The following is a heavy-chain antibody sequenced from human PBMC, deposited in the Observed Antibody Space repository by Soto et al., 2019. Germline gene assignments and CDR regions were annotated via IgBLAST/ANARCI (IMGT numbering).Heavy chain of an antibody. CDR3: ASDPFYYASGY. J-gene: IGHJ4*02. Sequence: QVQLVESGGGLVKPGGSLRLSCAASGFTFSDYYMTWIRQAPGKGLEWVSKISGSGTTTYYADSVKDRFTVSRDNAKNSVYLQMDSLRAEDTAVYYCASDPFYYASGYWGQGTLLTVSS. CDR1: GFTFSDYY. V-gene: IGHV3-11*01. CDR2: ISGSGTTT. D-gene: IGHD3-10*01.